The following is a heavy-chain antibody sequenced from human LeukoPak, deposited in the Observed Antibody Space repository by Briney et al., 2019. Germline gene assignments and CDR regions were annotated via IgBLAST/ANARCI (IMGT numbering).Heavy chain of an antibody. CDR3: VRLRRNNDRSGYYYYYDY. V-gene: IGHV3-21*01. CDR2: ISVRSNYR. Sequence: GGSLRLSCAASGYTFSDFSVNWVRQAPGKGLEWVSSISVRSNYRYYADSVRGRFTISRDDARDSLFLQMNSLRAEDTAAYFCVRLRRNNDRSGYYYYYDYWGQGTLVTVSS. CDR1: GYTFSDFS. J-gene: IGHJ4*02. D-gene: IGHD3-22*01.